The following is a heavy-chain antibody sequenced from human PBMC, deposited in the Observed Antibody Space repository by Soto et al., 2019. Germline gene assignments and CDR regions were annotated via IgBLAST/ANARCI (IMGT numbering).Heavy chain of an antibody. Sequence: PGGSLRLSCAASGFTFSSYGMHWVRQAPGKGLEWVAVIWYDGSNKYYADSVKGRFTISRDNSKNTLYLQMNSLRAEDTAVYYCARGDCSSTSCFYYYGMDVWGQGTTVTVSS. D-gene: IGHD2-2*01. CDR1: GFTFSSYG. CDR2: IWYDGSNK. CDR3: ARGDCSSTSCFYYYGMDV. V-gene: IGHV3-33*01. J-gene: IGHJ6*02.